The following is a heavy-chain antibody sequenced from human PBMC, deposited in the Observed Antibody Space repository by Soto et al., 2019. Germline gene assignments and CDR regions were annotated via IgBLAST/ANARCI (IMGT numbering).Heavy chain of an antibody. CDR2: MNPNSGNT. CDR3: ARSRGVLRFLEWTITYYYYYGMDV. CDR1: GDTFTSYD. V-gene: IGHV1-8*01. J-gene: IGHJ6*02. Sequence: ASVKVSCKASGDTFTSYDINWARQATGQGPEWVGWMNPNSGNTGYAQKFQGRVTMTRNTSISTAYMELSSLRSEDTAVYYCARSRGVLRFLEWTITYYYYYGMDVWGQGTTVTVSS. D-gene: IGHD3-3*01.